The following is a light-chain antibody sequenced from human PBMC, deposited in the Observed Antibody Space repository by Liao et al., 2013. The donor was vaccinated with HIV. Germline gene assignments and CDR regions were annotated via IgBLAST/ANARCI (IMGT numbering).Light chain of an antibody. CDR1: NIGRES. Sequence: SYVLTQPPSVSVAPGNRPSSLWGDNIGRESVHWYQQRSGQAPVLVMYHGIDRPSGISARFSGSNSDNTATLIIGRVEAGDEADYYCQVWDRSGSHPNVFGPGTKLTVL. CDR2: HGI. CDR3: QVWDRSGSHPNV. V-gene: IGLV3-21*04. J-gene: IGLJ1*01.